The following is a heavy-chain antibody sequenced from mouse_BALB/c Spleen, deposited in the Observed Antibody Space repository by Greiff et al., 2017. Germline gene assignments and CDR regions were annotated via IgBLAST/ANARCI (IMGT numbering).Heavy chain of an antibody. CDR3: TRPYRYEGYFDY. Sequence: QVQLQQPGAELVRPGASVKLSCKASGYTFTSYWINWVKQRPGQGLEWIGNIYPSDSYTNYNQKFKDKATLTVDKSSSTAYMQLSSPTSEDSAVYYCTRPYRYEGYFDYWGQGTTLTVSS. D-gene: IGHD2-14*01. CDR2: IYPSDSYT. V-gene: IGHV1-69*02. CDR1: GYTFTSYW. J-gene: IGHJ2*01.